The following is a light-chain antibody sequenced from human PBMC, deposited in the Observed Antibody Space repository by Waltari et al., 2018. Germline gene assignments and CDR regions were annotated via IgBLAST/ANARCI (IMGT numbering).Light chain of an antibody. V-gene: IGKV4-1*01. Sequence: DIVITHTPHFLPVSLGARATLTSTANKSRLLTSTRKNYLYWYQQKPGKPPKLLIYWSSTRESGCPDRFSASGSGTDFSLTVTNQQIEDVALYFCQQYYDSPFTFGGGTKVEIK. CDR3: QQYYDSPFT. CDR1: KSRLLTSTRKNY. CDR2: WSS. J-gene: IGKJ4*01.